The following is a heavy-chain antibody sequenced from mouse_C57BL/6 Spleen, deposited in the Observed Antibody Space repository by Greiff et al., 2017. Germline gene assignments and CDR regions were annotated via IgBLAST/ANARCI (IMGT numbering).Heavy chain of an antibody. CDR3: TRFPFITTVVARTFDY. D-gene: IGHD1-1*01. CDR2: IYPGNSDT. V-gene: IGHV1-5*01. J-gene: IGHJ2*01. Sequence: VQLQQSGTVLARPGASVKMSCKTSGYTFTSYWMHWVKQRPGQGLEWIGAIYPGNSDTSYNQKFKGKAKLTAVTSASTAYMELSSLTNEDSAVYYCTRFPFITTVVARTFDYWGQGTTLTVSS. CDR1: GYTFTSYW.